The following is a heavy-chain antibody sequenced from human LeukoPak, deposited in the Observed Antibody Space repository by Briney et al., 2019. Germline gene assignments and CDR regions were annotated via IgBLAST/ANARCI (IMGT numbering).Heavy chain of an antibody. D-gene: IGHD3-10*01. Sequence: GGSLRLSCAASGFTFSSYSMNWVRQAPGKGLEWVSSISSSSSYIYYADSVKGQFTISRDNAKNSLYLQMNSLRAEDTAVYYCARSADYGSGSWTLDYYYMDVWGKGTTVTISS. J-gene: IGHJ6*03. CDR2: ISSSSSYI. CDR1: GFTFSSYS. V-gene: IGHV3-21*04. CDR3: ARSADYGSGSWTLDYYYMDV.